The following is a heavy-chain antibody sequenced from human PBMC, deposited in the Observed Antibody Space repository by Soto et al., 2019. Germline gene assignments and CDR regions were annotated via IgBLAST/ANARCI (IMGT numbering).Heavy chain of an antibody. Sequence: EVQLVESGGGLVQPGGSLRLSCTASGFKFSDYSRNWVRQAPGKGLEWASYIGTSSSTVYYAYSVEGRFSISRDNAKNSLYLQMNNLRAEDTAVYYCARDSAYSFDYWGQGILVTVSP. CDR3: ARDSAYSFDY. CDR2: IGTSSSTV. CDR1: GFKFSDYS. J-gene: IGHJ4*02. D-gene: IGHD2-15*01. V-gene: IGHV3-48*01.